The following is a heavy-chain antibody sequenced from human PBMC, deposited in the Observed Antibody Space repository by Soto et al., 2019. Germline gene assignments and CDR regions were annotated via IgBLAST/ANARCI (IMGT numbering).Heavy chain of an antibody. V-gene: IGHV4-39*01. CDR1: GGAISSRNNY. CDR2: IYYNGFT. J-gene: IGHJ4*02. D-gene: IGHD3-3*01. Sequence: QLQLQESGPGLVKPSETLSLTCTVSGGAISSRNNYWGWIRQPPGKGLEWIGSIYYNGFTYYNPSLKSRITLSVDASKSQFSLKMNSVTAADTAVYYCARQDDFWSSSGHFDTWGQGTLVTVSS. CDR3: ARQDDFWSSSGHFDT.